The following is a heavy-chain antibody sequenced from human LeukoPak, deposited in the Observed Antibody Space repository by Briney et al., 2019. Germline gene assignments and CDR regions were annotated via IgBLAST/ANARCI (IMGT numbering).Heavy chain of an antibody. D-gene: IGHD3-10*01. CDR1: GGSISSYY. J-gene: IGHJ4*02. CDR3: ARERYYGSGSYEVGFDY. Sequence: SETLSLTCTVSGGSISSYYWSWIRQPPGKGLEWIGYIYYSGSTNYNPSLKSRVTISVDTSKNQFSLKLSSVTAADTAVYYCARERYYGSGSYEVGFDYWGQGTLVTVSS. CDR2: IYYSGST. V-gene: IGHV4-59*01.